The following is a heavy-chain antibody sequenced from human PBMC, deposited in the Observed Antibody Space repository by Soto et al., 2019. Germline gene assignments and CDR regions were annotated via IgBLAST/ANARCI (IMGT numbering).Heavy chain of an antibody. CDR1: GFTFSSYG. CDR2: ISYDGSNK. D-gene: IGHD6-19*01. Sequence: PGGSLRLSCAASGFTFSSYGMHWVRQAPGKGLEWVAVISYDGSNKYYADSVKGRFTISRDNSKNTLYLQMNSLRAEDTAVYYCAKDLAGSGWLRAEYFQHWGQGTLVTVSS. J-gene: IGHJ1*01. CDR3: AKDLAGSGWLRAEYFQH. V-gene: IGHV3-30*18.